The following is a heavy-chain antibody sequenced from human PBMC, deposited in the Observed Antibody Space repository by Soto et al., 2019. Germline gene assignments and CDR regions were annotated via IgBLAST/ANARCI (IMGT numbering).Heavy chain of an antibody. CDR2: ISAKNGDT. CDR3: VRDRDSDTWPSRDV. J-gene: IGHJ6*02. V-gene: IGHV1-18*01. D-gene: IGHD1-26*01. CDR1: GYSFTRNG. Sequence: QVHLVQSGAELKKPGASVRVSCKASGYSFTRNGISWVRQAPGQGLEWMGWISAKNGDTNYAQKCQGRGIMTTDTSTSTAYMELRSLRSDDTAVYYCVRDRDSDTWPSRDVWGQGTTVTVSS.